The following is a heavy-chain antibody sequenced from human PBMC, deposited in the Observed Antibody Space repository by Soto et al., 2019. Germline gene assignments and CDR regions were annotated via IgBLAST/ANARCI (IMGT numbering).Heavy chain of an antibody. D-gene: IGHD4-17*01. Sequence: QLQLMQSGPEVKKPGASLKVSCKASGYSFTSYGISWVRQAPGRGLEWMGWISGYNGNTTYEQKFKGRVTMTTDEATSTAYMELRSLASDDTAVYYCAKDNTATSPSRYRFGMDVWGPGTTVTVSS. CDR1: GYSFTSYG. CDR2: ISGYNGNT. J-gene: IGHJ6*02. CDR3: AKDNTATSPSRYRFGMDV. V-gene: IGHV1-18*01.